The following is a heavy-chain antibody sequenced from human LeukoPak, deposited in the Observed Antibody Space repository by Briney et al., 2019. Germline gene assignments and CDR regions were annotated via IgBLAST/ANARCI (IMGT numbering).Heavy chain of an antibody. J-gene: IGHJ4*02. CDR1: GFTFSGNG. V-gene: IGHV3-23*01. CDR3: AKMQGYFDY. Sequence: PGGSLRLSCAASGFTFSGNGMSWVRQAPGKGPEWVSGVTGDGATTYYADSVKGRFTTSRDNSKNTVYLQTNSLRAEDTAFYYCAKMQGYFDYWSQGTLVTVSA. CDR2: VTGDGATT.